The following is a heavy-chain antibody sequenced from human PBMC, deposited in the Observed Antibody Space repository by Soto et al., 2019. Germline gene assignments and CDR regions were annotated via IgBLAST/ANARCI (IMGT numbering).Heavy chain of an antibody. V-gene: IGHV4-4*02. CDR2: IYHSGST. J-gene: IGHJ5*02. D-gene: IGHD4-17*01. Sequence: SETLSLTCAVSGGSISSSNWWSWVRQPPGKGLEWIGEIYHSGSTNYNPSLKSRVTISVDKSKNQFSLKLSSVTAADTAIYFCAKDEWRRGDYGWFETWGQGTLVTVSS. CDR3: AKDEWRRGDYGWFET. CDR1: GGSISSSNW.